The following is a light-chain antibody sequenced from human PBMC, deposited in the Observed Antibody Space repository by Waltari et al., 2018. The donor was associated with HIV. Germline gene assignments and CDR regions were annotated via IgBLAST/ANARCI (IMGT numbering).Light chain of an antibody. CDR1: QRVSSN. Sequence: EIVMTQSPATLSVSPGERATLSCRASQRVSSNFAWYQQKPGQAPRLLIYGASTRATGIPARFSGSGSGTEFTLTISSLQSEDFVVYYCQQYNNWPPRSFGQGTKVEIK. V-gene: IGKV3-15*01. CDR3: QQYNNWPPRS. J-gene: IGKJ1*01. CDR2: GAS.